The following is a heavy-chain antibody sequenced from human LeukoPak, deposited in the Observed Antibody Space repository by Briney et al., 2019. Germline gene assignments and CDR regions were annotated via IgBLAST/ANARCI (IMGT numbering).Heavy chain of an antibody. V-gene: IGHV4-30-4*08. CDR1: GGSISGRDYY. J-gene: IGHJ4*02. CDR2: IYDSGST. D-gene: IGHD2-2*01. Sequence: SQTLSLTCTVSGGSISGRDYYWSWLRHPPGKGLEWIGYIYDSGSTYYNPSLKSRVTISVDTSKDQFFLKLSSVTAADTAVYYCASLGYCSSTSCFRTPGDYWGQGTLVTASS. CDR3: ASLGYCSSTSCFRTPGDY.